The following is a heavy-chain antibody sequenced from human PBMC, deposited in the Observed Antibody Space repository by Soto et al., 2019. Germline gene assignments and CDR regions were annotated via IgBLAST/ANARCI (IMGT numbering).Heavy chain of an antibody. V-gene: IGHV4-34*01. CDR1: GGSFSGYY. D-gene: IGHD3-3*01. J-gene: IGHJ4*02. CDR2: INHSGST. Sequence: PSETLSLTCAVYGGSFSGYYWSWIRQPPGKGLEWIGEINHSGSTNYNPSLKSRVTISVDTSKNQFSLKLSSVTAADTAVYYCARGRNYDFWSGYYFRLDFDYWGQGTLVTV. CDR3: ARGRNYDFWSGYYFRLDFDY.